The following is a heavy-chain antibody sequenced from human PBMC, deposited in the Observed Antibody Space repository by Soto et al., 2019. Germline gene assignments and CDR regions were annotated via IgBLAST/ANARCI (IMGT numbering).Heavy chain of an antibody. D-gene: IGHD4-17*01. CDR2: IYYSGST. CDR1: GGSISSGDYY. CDR3: ASSYGDYGWFDP. Sequence: SETLSLTCTVSGGSISSGDYYWSWIRQPPGKGLEWIGYIYYSGSTYYNPSLKSRVTISVDTSKNQFSLKLSSVTAAYTAVYYCASSYGDYGWFDPWGQGTLVTVSS. V-gene: IGHV4-30-4*01. J-gene: IGHJ5*02.